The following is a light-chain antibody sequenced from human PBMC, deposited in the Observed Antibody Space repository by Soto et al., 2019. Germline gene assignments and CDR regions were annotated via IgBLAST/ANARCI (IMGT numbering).Light chain of an antibody. CDR1: QSVSSY. CDR3: QQRSNWPPT. J-gene: IGKJ4*01. V-gene: IGKV3-11*01. CDR2: DAS. Sequence: EIVLTQSPATLSLSPGERATLSCRASQSVSSYLAWYQQKPGQAPRLLIYDASNGATGIPARFSGSGSGTDFTLTICSLEPEDFAVYYCQQRSNWPPTFGGGTKVDIK.